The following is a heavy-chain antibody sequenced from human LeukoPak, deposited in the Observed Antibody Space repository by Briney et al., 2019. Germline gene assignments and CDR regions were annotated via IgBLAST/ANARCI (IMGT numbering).Heavy chain of an antibody. CDR3: AKDCYGSGSPRWFDP. D-gene: IGHD3-10*01. J-gene: IGHJ5*02. CDR1: GFTFSNYG. Sequence: GGSLRLSCVASGFTFSNYGMSWVRQAPRKGLEWVSGSSGSSGSTYYADSVKGRFTISRDNSKNTLYLEMNSLKAEDTALYYCAKDCYGSGSPRWFDPWGQGTLVTVSS. V-gene: IGHV3-23*01. CDR2: SSGSSGST.